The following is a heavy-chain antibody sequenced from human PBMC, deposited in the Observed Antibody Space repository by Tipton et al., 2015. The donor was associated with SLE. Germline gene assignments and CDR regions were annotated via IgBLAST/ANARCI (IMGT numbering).Heavy chain of an antibody. CDR2: IYHSGTA. CDR3: ARAQDTSFDY. Sequence: GLVKPSETLSLTCTVSGGSISSSRYYWGWIRQPPGKGLEWIGSIYHSGTAYYNPSLKSRVTISVDTSKNQFSLKLSSVTAADTAVYYCARAQDTSFDYWGQGTLVTVSS. V-gene: IGHV4-39*07. CDR1: GGSISSSRYY. J-gene: IGHJ4*02. D-gene: IGHD2-15*01.